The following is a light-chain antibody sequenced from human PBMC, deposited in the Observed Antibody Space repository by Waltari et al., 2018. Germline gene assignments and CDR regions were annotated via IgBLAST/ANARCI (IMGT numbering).Light chain of an antibody. CDR2: DAS. J-gene: IGKJ5*01. CDR3: EQCDSLPMT. V-gene: IGKV1-33*01. CDR1: QDISTY. Sequence: DIQMTQSPSSLSASVGDRVTITCQASQDISTYLNWYQQTPGKAPKLLIYDASSLETGVPSRFSGSGSGSDFTFTINSLQPEDIGTYYCEQCDSLPMTFGQGTRLEIK.